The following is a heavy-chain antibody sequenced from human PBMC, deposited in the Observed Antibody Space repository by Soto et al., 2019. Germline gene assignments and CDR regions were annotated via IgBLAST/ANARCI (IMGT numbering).Heavy chain of an antibody. CDR1: GASISDSY. J-gene: IGHJ4*02. D-gene: IGHD5-12*01. Sequence: SETLSLTCTVSGASISDSYWSWIRQPPGKGLEWIGYIYYTGTTKSNASLRSRVTMSVDMSKNQFSLRLSSMTAADTAVYYCVSHPGHSGYAADYWGQGILVTVSS. CDR3: VSHPGHSGYAADY. V-gene: IGHV4-59*01. CDR2: IYYTGTT.